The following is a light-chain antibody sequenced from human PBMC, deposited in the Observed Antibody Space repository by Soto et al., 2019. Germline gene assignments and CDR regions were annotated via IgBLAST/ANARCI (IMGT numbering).Light chain of an antibody. J-gene: IGLJ1*01. V-gene: IGLV2-14*01. Sequence: QYVLTQPSSLSGSPGQSITISCTGTISDVGGYNYVSWYQQHPGKAPKLMIYEVSNRPSGVSNRFSGSKSGNTASLTISGLQAEDEADYYCSSYTSSSTLVFGTGTKVTVL. CDR1: ISDVGGYNY. CDR3: SSYTSSSTLV. CDR2: EVS.